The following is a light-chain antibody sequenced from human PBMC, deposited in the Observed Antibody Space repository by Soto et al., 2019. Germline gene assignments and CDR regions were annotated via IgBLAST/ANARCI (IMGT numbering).Light chain of an antibody. CDR1: QSLSSSY. CDR2: GAS. CDR3: QQYGSSYWT. Sequence: IVMTQSPATLSLSPGARATLSCRASQSLSSSYLAWYQQKPGQTPSLLIYGASTRATGIPDRFSGSGSGTDFTLTISRLEPEDFGVYYCQQYGSSYWTFGQGTKVDNK. V-gene: IGKV3-20*01. J-gene: IGKJ1*01.